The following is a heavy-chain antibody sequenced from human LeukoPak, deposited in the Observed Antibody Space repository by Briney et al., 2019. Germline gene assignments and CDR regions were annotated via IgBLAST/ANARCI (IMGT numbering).Heavy chain of an antibody. CDR2: IYYSGNT. CDR3: VRYYYDSSGYYYVD. CDR1: GGSISSSSYY. J-gene: IGHJ4*02. D-gene: IGHD3-22*01. Sequence: PSETLSLTCTVSGGSISSSSYYWGWIRQPPGKGLEWIGTIYYSGNTYYNSSLKSRVTISVDTSKNQFSLKLSSVTAADTAVYYCVRYYYDSSGYYYVDWGQGTLVTVSS. V-gene: IGHV4-39*07.